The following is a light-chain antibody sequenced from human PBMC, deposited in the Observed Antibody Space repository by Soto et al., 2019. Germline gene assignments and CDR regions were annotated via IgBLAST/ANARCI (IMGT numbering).Light chain of an antibody. J-gene: IGKJ4*01. Sequence: VMAQSPNSSSVSVGQTTTISCRSSQSLLHSDGITYLAWYQQKPGQPPKLLVYWASTREAGVPDRFVGSWAGTEYTLTMSSRHAECVAVYFCQHYYCAPLTFGGGTTVDIK. V-gene: IGKV4-1*01. CDR3: QHYYCAPLT. CDR2: WAS. CDR1: QSLLHSDGITY.